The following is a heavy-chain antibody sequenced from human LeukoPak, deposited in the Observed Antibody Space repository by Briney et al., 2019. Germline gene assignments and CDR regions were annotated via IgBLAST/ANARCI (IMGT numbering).Heavy chain of an antibody. Sequence: GASVKVSCKASGYTFTSYGISWVRQAPGQGLGWMGWISAYNGNTNYAQKLQGRVTMTTDTSTSTAYMELRSLRSDDTAVYYCARDSPYSSGWYNWFGPWGQGTLVTVSS. J-gene: IGHJ5*02. CDR2: ISAYNGNT. D-gene: IGHD6-19*01. CDR1: GYTFTSYG. V-gene: IGHV1-18*01. CDR3: ARDSPYSSGWYNWFGP.